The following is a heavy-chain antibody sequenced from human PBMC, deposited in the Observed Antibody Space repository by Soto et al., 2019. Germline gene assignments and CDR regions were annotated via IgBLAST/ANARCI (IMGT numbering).Heavy chain of an antibody. CDR2: INAGNGNT. J-gene: IGHJ4*02. D-gene: IGHD1-26*01. V-gene: IGHV1-3*01. Sequence: ASVKVSCKASGYTFTSYAMHWVRQAPGQRLEWMGWINAGNGNTKYSQKFQGRVTITRDTSASTAYMELSSLRSEDTAVYYCARDTAGELSFDYWGQGTPVTVSS. CDR1: GYTFTSYA. CDR3: ARDTAGELSFDY.